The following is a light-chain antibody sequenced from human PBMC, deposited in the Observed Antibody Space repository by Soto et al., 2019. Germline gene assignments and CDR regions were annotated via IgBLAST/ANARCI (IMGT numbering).Light chain of an antibody. J-gene: IGKJ2*01. V-gene: IGKV1-5*01. CDR1: QSIRSW. CDR2: DGS. CDR3: QQYSASPYT. Sequence: DIQMTQFPSTLSASVGDRVTITCRASQSIRSWLAWYQQKPGKAPKLLIYDGSSLQSGVPSGFSGSGSGTEFPLTINSLQPDDFATYYFQQYSASPYTFGQGTKVETK.